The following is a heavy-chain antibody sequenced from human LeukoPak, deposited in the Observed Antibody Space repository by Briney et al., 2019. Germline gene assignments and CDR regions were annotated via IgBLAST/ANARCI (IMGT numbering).Heavy chain of an antibody. CDR1: GGSISSSSYY. Sequence: PSETLSLTCTVSGGSISSSSYYWGWIRQPPGKGLEWIGSIYYSGSTYYNPSLKSRVTISVDTSKNQFSLKLSSVTAADTAVYYCARLIVAAPAMDYWGQGTLVTASS. V-gene: IGHV4-39*01. J-gene: IGHJ4*02. CDR3: ARLIVAAPAMDY. CDR2: IYYSGST. D-gene: IGHD5-12*01.